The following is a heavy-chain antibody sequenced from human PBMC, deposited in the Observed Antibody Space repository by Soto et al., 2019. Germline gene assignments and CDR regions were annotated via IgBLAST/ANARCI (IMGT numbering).Heavy chain of an antibody. CDR1: GGSISSYY. D-gene: IGHD1-26*01. J-gene: IGHJ5*02. V-gene: IGHV4-59*01. CDR3: ATNRRRYFAWLDP. CDR2: IYYSGST. Sequence: SETLSLTCTVSGGSISSYYWSWIRQPPGKGLEWIGYIYYSGSTNYNPSLKSRVTISVDTSKNQFSLKLSSVTAADTAVYYCATNRRRYFAWLDPVDQGILV.